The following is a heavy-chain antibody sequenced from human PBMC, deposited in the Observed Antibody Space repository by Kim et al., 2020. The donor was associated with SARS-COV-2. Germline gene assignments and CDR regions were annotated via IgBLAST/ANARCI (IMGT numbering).Heavy chain of an antibody. Sequence: SETLSLTCTVSGGSVSSGSYYWSWIRQPPGKGLEWIGYIYYSGSTNYNPSLKSRVTISVDTSKNQFSLKLSSVTAADTAVYYCARVKVRASWFDPWGQGTLVTVSS. CDR3: ARVKVRASWFDP. J-gene: IGHJ5*02. CDR2: IYYSGST. CDR1: GGSVSSGSYY. V-gene: IGHV4-61*01.